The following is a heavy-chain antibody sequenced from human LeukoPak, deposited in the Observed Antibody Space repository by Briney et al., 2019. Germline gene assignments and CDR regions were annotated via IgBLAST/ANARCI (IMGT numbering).Heavy chain of an antibody. J-gene: IGHJ6*03. D-gene: IGHD6-13*01. CDR2: ISSSGYTI. Sequence: GGSLRLSCAASGFAFSRYEMNWVRQAPGKGLEWVSYISSSGYTIYYADSVKGRFTISRDNAKNSLYLQMNSLRAEDTAVYYCARDRIEQQRTLGRSSNYYYYYMDVWGKGTTVTVSS. CDR3: ARDRIEQQRTLGRSSNYYYYYMDV. V-gene: IGHV3-48*03. CDR1: GFAFSRYE.